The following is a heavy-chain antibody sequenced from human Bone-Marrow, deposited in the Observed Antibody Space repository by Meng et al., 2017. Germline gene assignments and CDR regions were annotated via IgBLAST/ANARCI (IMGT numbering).Heavy chain of an antibody. CDR3: ARDPDIVVVPAAIPYYYGMDV. J-gene: IGHJ6*02. D-gene: IGHD2-2*01. Sequence: GESLKISCAASGFTFSSYWMSWVRQAPGKGLEWVANIKQDGSEKYYVDSVKGRFTISRDNAKNSLYLQMNSLRAEDTAVYYCARDPDIVVVPAAIPYYYGMDVWGQGTTVTVSS. V-gene: IGHV3-7*01. CDR1: GFTFSSYW. CDR2: IKQDGSEK.